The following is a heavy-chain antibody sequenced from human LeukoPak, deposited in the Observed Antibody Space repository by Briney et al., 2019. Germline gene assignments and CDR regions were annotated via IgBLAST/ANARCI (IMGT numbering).Heavy chain of an antibody. CDR1: GFTFDDYA. CDR3: ARAGGDYTSYNWFDP. J-gene: IGHJ5*02. V-gene: IGHV3-74*01. CDR2: INSDGSST. D-gene: IGHD4-17*01. Sequence: QPGRSLRLSCAASGFTFDDYAMHWVRQTPGKGLEWVSGINSDGSSTSYADSVKGRFTISRDNAKNTLYLQMNSLRAEDTAVYYCARAGGDYTSYNWFDPWGQGTLVTVSS.